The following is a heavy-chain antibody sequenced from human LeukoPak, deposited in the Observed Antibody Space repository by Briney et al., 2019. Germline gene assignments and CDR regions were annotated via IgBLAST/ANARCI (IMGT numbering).Heavy chain of an antibody. CDR3: AKVAGSGGYLDH. CDR2: ISGSGGSI. CDR1: RFTFSSYP. Sequence: GGSLTLSCAASRFTFSSYPMNWVRQAPGKGLEWVSAISGSGGSIYYADSVKGRFTVSRDNSKNTLYVQMNSLRVEDTAVYYCAKVAGSGGYLDHWGQGTLVTVSS. D-gene: IGHD3-10*01. J-gene: IGHJ4*02. V-gene: IGHV3-23*01.